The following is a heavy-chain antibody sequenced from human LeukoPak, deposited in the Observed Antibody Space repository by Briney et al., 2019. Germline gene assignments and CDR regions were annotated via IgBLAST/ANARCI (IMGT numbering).Heavy chain of an antibody. D-gene: IGHD3-22*01. CDR3: ARGVTMIVVVIHDWYFDL. Sequence: TSETLSLTCAVYGGSFSGYYWSWIRQHPGKGLEWIGYIYYSGSTYYNPSLKSRVTISVDTSKNQFSLKLSSVTAADTAVYYCARGVTMIVVVIHDWYFDLWGRGTLVTVSS. J-gene: IGHJ2*01. CDR2: IYYSGST. CDR1: GGSFSGYY. V-gene: IGHV4-34*01.